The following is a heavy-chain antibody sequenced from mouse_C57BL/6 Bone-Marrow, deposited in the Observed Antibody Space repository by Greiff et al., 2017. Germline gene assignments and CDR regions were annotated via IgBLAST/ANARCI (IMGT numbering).Heavy chain of an antibody. CDR3: AKIYYYASYFDV. CDR1: GFSLTSYG. Sequence: VKLMESGPGLVQPSQSLSITCTVSGFSLTSYGVHWVRQSPGKGLEWLGVIWRGGSTDYNAAFMSRLSITKDTSKSQVFFKMNSLQADDTAIYYCAKIYYYASYFDVWGTGTTVTVSS. J-gene: IGHJ1*03. CDR2: IWRGGST. V-gene: IGHV2-5*01. D-gene: IGHD1-1*01.